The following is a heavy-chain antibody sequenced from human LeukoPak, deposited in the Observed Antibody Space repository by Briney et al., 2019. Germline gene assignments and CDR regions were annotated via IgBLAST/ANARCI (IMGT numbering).Heavy chain of an antibody. V-gene: IGHV3-48*04. CDR2: ISSSSSTM. CDR3: ARVLKSEVAHDY. CDR1: GFIFSNSN. D-gene: IGHD1-14*01. Sequence: GGSLRLSCAASGFIFSNSNMHWVRQAPGKGLEWVSYISSSSSTMYYADSVKGRFTISRDNAKNSLYLQVNSLRAEDTAVYYCARVLKSEVAHDYWGQGALVTVSS. J-gene: IGHJ4*02.